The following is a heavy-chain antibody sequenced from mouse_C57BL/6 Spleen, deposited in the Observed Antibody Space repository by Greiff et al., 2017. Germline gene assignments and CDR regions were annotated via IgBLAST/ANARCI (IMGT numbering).Heavy chain of an antibody. CDR1: GYTFTSYW. J-gene: IGHJ2*01. V-gene: IGHV1-50*01. CDR2: IDPSDSYT. CDR3: ARNDGYPGGYYFDY. D-gene: IGHD2-3*01. Sequence: QVQLQQPGAELVKPGASVKLSCKASGYTFTSYWMQWVKQRPGQGLEWIGEIDPSDSYTNYNQKFKGKATLTVDTSSSTAYMQLSSLTSEDAAVYYCARNDGYPGGYYFDYWGQGTTLTVSS.